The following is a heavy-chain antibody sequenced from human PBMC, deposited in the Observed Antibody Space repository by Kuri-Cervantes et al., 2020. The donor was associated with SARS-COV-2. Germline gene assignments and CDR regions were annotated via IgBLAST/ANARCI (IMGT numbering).Heavy chain of an antibody. CDR2: IDSSDPYT. CDR1: GYSFTSYW. Sequence: SCKGSGYSFTSYWSSWVRQMPGKGREWMGRIDSSDPYTNYSPSFQGHVTISADKSNSTAYLQWSRLKASDTAVYYCARLIAVAGTPDYWGQGTLVTVSS. J-gene: IGHJ4*02. D-gene: IGHD6-19*01. CDR3: ARLIAVAGTPDY. V-gene: IGHV5-10-1*01.